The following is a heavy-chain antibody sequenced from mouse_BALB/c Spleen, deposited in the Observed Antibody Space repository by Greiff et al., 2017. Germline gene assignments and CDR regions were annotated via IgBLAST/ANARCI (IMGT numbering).Heavy chain of an antibody. V-gene: IGHV3-6*02. D-gene: IGHD3-3*01. Sequence: ESGPGLVKPSQSLSLTCSVTGYSITSGYYWNWIRQFPGNKLEWMGYISYDGSNNYNPSLKNRISITRDTSKNQFFLKLNSVTTEDTATYYCARGGDEGYFDYWGQGTTLTVSS. CDR2: ISYDGSN. CDR3: ARGGDEGYFDY. J-gene: IGHJ2*01. CDR1: GYSITSGYY.